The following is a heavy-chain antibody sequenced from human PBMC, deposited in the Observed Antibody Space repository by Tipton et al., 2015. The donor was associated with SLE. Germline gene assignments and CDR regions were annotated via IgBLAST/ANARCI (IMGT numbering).Heavy chain of an antibody. V-gene: IGHV4-39*01. CDR1: GGSISSSGHY. CDR3: AGGNYPPPTFDY. CDR2: IQYSGSA. Sequence: TLSLTCTVSGGSISSSGHYWGWIRQPPGKGLEWIATIQYSGSAYYNPSLKSRVSIFVDTSKNQFSLKLTSVTAADTAVYFCAGGNYPPPTFDYWGQGSLVTVSS. J-gene: IGHJ4*02. D-gene: IGHD1-26*01.